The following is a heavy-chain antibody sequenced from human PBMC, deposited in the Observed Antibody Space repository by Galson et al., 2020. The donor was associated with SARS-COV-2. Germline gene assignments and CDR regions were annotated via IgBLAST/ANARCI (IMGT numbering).Heavy chain of an antibody. V-gene: IGHV4-39*07. CDR2: IYYSGST. D-gene: IGHD3-22*01. CDR1: GGSISSSSYY. J-gene: IGHJ4*02. CDR3: ARGITMIVVVITTHFDY. Sequence: SQTLSLTCTVSGGSISSSSYYWGWIRQPPGKGLEWIGSIYYSGSTYYNPSLKSRVTISVDTSKNQFSLKLSSVTAADTAVYYCARGITMIVVVITTHFDYWGQGTLVTVSS.